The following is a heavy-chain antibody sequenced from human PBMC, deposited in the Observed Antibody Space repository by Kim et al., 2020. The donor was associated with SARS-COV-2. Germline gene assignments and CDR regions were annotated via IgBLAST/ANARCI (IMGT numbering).Heavy chain of an antibody. Sequence: SVKVSCKASGGTFSSYAISWVRQAPGQGLEWMGRIIPILGIANYAQKFQGRVTITADKSTSTAYMELSSLRSEDTAVYYCASSWSYDFWSGYYLGYWGQ. J-gene: IGHJ4*02. V-gene: IGHV1-69*04. D-gene: IGHD3-3*01. CDR1: GGTFSSYA. CDR3: ASSWSYDFWSGYYLGY. CDR2: IIPILGIA.